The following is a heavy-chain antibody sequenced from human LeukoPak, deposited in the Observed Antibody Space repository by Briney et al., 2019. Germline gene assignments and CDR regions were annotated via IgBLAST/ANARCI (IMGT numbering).Heavy chain of an antibody. D-gene: IGHD3-10*01. CDR3: ARFKITNYGSGSDY. CDR1: GGSISSYY. Sequence: SETLSLTCTVSGGSISSYYGSWIRHPPGKGLEWIGYIYYSGSTNYNPSLKSRVTISVDTSKNQFSLKLSSVTAADTAVYYCARFKITNYGSGSDYWGQGTLDTVSS. J-gene: IGHJ4*02. V-gene: IGHV4-59*01. CDR2: IYYSGST.